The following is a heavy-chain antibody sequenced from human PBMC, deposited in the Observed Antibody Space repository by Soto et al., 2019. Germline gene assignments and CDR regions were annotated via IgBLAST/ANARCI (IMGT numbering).Heavy chain of an antibody. Sequence: ASVKVSCKASGYTFTSYDINWVRQATGQGLEWMGWMNPNSGNTGYAQKLQGRVTMTTNTSTSTAYMELRSLRSDDTAVYYCAREGPYYDFWSGQSGAFDIWGRGTMVTVSS. D-gene: IGHD3-3*01. V-gene: IGHV1-8*01. CDR1: GYTFTSYD. J-gene: IGHJ3*02. CDR2: MNPNSGNT. CDR3: AREGPYYDFWSGQSGAFDI.